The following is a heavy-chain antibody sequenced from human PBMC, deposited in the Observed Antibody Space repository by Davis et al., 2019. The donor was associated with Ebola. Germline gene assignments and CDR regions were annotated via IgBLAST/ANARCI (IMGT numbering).Heavy chain of an antibody. CDR1: GLTFSHAW. CDR3: TTGGSSGEFDF. D-gene: IGHD6-19*01. V-gene: IGHV3-15*07. CDR2: IYSKTDGGTI. Sequence: PGGSLRLSCAASGLTFSHAWMNWVRQAPGMGLEWVGCIYSKTDGGTIEYAAPVKGGFTISRDDLKNILYLQMNSLKTEDTAVYYCTTGGSSGEFDFWGQGTMVTVS. J-gene: IGHJ3*01.